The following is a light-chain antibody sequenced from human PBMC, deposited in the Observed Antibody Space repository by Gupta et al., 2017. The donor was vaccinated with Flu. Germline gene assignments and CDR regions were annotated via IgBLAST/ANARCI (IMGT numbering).Light chain of an antibody. CDR1: QSVGRY. Sequence: EIVLTQSPATLSLSPGERVILSCRASQSVGRYLAWYQHKPDRSPRLLIYDASNRATGIPARFSGSGSGTDFTLTISGLEPEDFAVYYCQQRNTWAPIFGQGTRLEIK. V-gene: IGKV3-11*01. J-gene: IGKJ5*01. CDR3: QQRNTWAPI. CDR2: DAS.